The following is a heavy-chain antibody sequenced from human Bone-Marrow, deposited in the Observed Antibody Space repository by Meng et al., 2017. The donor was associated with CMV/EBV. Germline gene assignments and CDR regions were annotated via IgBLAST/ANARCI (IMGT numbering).Heavy chain of an antibody. Sequence: ASVKVSCKASGYTLTELSMHWVRQAPGKGLEWMGGFDPEDGETIYAQKFQGRVTMTEDTSTDTAYMELSSLRSEDTAVYYCATGIAAPYGMDVWGQGNKVNVSS. CDR3: ATGIAAPYGMDV. CDR1: GYTLTELS. J-gene: IGHJ6*02. D-gene: IGHD6-6*01. V-gene: IGHV1-24*01. CDR2: FDPEDGET.